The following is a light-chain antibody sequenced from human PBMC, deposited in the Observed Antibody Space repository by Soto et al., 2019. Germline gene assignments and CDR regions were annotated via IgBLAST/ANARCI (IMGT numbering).Light chain of an antibody. V-gene: IGLV2-14*01. CDR1: TSDIGAYNY. CDR3: SSYTSRGTLV. CDR2: EVT. J-gene: IGLJ3*02. Sequence: QSALTQPASVSGSPGQSITISCTGTTSDIGAYNYVSWYQHNPGNAPKLMIYEVTIWPSGVSSRFSGSKSGSTASLTITGLQSDDEADYYCSSYTSRGTLVFGGGTKLTVL.